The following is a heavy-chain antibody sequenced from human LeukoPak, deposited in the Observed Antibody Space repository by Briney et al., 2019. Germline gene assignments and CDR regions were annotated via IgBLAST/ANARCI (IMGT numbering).Heavy chain of an antibody. CDR1: GFGFTFVIYN. CDR2: ISSSSRLI. Sequence: GGSLRLSGAASGFGFTFVIYNLNWVRQAPGKGLEWVSYISSSSRLIYYADSVKGRFTISRDNANSSLYMQMNSLRDEDTAVYYCAASGSFSSFGYWGQGTLVTVSS. V-gene: IGHV3-48*02. J-gene: IGHJ4*02. CDR3: AASGSFSSFGY. D-gene: IGHD3-10*01.